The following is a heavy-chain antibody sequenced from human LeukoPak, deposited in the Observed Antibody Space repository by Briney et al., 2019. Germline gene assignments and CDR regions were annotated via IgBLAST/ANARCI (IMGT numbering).Heavy chain of an antibody. CDR2: IYYSGST. CDR1: GGSISSGGYY. D-gene: IGHD6-19*01. Sequence: SQTLSLTCTVSGGSISSGGYYWSWIRQPPGKGLEWIGYIYYSGSTYYNPSLKSRVTISVDTSKNQFSLKLSSVTAADTAVYYCARVWAKQWLGPDYWGQGTLVTVSS. J-gene: IGHJ4*02. V-gene: IGHV4-30-4*08. CDR3: ARVWAKQWLGPDY.